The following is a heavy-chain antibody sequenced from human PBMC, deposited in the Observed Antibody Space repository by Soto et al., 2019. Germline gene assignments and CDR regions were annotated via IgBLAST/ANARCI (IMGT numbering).Heavy chain of an antibody. D-gene: IGHD1-1*01. CDR2: IYYTGNT. CDR1: GGSIXSGGTGSY. V-gene: IGHV4-31*03. J-gene: IGHJ4*02. CDR3: ASGHDAYKVRY. Sequence: ASETLSLTCTVSGGSIXSGGTGSYWTWIRQLPGKGLEWIGYIYYTGNTYYNPSLKSRPTISIDTSENQFSLKLTSVTAADTAVYFCASGHDAYKVRYWGQGTLVTVSS.